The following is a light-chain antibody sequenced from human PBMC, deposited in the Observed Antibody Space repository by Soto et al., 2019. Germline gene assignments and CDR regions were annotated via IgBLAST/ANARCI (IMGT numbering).Light chain of an antibody. CDR1: SSDVGGYNY. V-gene: IGLV2-14*01. CDR2: DLS. Sequence: QSVLTQPASVSGSPGQSITISCTGTSSDVGGYNYVSWYQQHPGKAPKLMIYDLSNRPSGVSNRFSGSKSGNTASLTISGLQAEDEADYYCSSYTSSSTRVFGGGTKLTVL. CDR3: SSYTSSSTRV. J-gene: IGLJ2*01.